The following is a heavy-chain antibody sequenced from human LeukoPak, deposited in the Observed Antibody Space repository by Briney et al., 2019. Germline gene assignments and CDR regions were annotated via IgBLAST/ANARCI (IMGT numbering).Heavy chain of an antibody. J-gene: IGHJ4*02. CDR2: INPNSGGT. V-gene: IGHV1-2*02. D-gene: IGHD3-22*01. Sequence: AASVKVSCKASGYTFTGYYMHWVRQAPGQGLEWMGWINPNSGGTNYAQKFQGRVTMTRDTSISTAYMELSRLRSDDTAVYYCARAHEYYDSSGYYFGYWGQGTLVTVSS. CDR1: GYTFTGYY. CDR3: ARAHEYYDSSGYYFGY.